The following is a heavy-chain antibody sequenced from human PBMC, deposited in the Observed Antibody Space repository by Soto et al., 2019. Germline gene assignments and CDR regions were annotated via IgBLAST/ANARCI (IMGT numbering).Heavy chain of an antibody. CDR1: GGSFSSYS. D-gene: IGHD6-19*01. J-gene: IGHJ4*02. Sequence: QVQLVQSGAAVKKPGSSVTVSCKASGGSFSSYSIGWVRQAPGQGLEWLGGIVPIFGAASYAQKFQGRVTITADKSTRTAYMELRSLSSEDTAVYYCARISGRIAVSTHYFDYWGQGTLVTVSS. V-gene: IGHV1-69*06. CDR3: ARISGRIAVSTHYFDY. CDR2: IVPIFGAA.